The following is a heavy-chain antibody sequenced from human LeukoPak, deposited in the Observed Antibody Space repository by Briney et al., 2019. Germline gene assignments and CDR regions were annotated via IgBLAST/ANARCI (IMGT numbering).Heavy chain of an antibody. D-gene: IGHD3-3*01. CDR2: ISYDGSKI. CDR1: GFTFSSYP. J-gene: IGHJ3*01. CDR3: ARESGWGLPHAFDF. Sequence: GGSLRLSCAASGFTFSSYPLHWVRQAPGKGLEWVTLISYDGSKIYYADSVKGRFTISRDNSRNTLYLQMNSLRAEDTAVYYCARESGWGLPHAFDFWGQGTMVTVSS. V-gene: IGHV3-30-3*01.